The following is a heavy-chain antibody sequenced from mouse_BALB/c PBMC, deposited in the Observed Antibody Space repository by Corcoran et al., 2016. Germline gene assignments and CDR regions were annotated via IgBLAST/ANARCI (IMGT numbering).Heavy chain of an antibody. V-gene: IGHV14-3*02. Sequence: EVQLQQSGAELVKPGASVKLSCTASGFNIKDTYMHWVKQRPEQGLEWIGRIDPANGNTKYDPKFQGKASITADTSSKPAYLQLSSLTSEDTAVYYCARWDWYFDVWGAGTTVTVSS. CDR1: GFNIKDTY. J-gene: IGHJ1*01. CDR2: IDPANGNT. CDR3: ARWDWYFDV.